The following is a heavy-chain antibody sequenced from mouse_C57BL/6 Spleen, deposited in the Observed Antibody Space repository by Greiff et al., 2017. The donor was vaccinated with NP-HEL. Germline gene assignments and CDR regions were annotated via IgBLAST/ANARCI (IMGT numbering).Heavy chain of an antibody. CDR3: ARGGYYGSSGYFDF. D-gene: IGHD1-1*01. CDR1: GFTFSDYG. V-gene: IGHV5-17*01. Sequence: EVNVVESGGGLVKPGGSLKLSCAASGFTFSDYGMHWVRQAPEKGLEWVAYISSGSSTIYYADTVKGRFTISRDNAKNTLFLQMTSLRSEDTAMYYCARGGYYGSSGYFDFWGQGTTLTVSS. CDR2: ISSGSSTI. J-gene: IGHJ2*01.